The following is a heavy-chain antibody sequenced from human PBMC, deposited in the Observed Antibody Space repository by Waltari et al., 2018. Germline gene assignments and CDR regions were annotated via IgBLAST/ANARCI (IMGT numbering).Heavy chain of an antibody. CDR1: GYCLNIYW. CDR2: IDPSDSYT. Sequence: EVQLVQSGAEVKKPGESLRISCKGSGYCLNIYWINGVRHIAGKGLESMGSIDPSDSYTNYSPSFQGPVTISADKSISTAYLQWSSLKASDTAMYYCARHDGHYTIPYAFDIWGQGTMVTVSS. CDR3: ARHDGHYTIPYAFDI. V-gene: IGHV5-10-1*03. D-gene: IGHD3-3*01. J-gene: IGHJ3*02.